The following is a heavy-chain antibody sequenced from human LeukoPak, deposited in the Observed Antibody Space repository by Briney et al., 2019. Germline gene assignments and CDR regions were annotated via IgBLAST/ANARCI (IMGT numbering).Heavy chain of an antibody. J-gene: IGHJ3*02. CDR2: INWNGGST. Sequence: PAGSLRLSCAASGFTFDDYGMSWVPQAPGKGLEWVSGINWNGGSTGYADSVKGRFTISRDNAKNSLYLQMNSLRAEDTALYYCARDSVSIQAKDAFDIWGQGTMVTVSS. V-gene: IGHV3-20*04. CDR1: GFTFDDYG. CDR3: ARDSVSIQAKDAFDI. D-gene: IGHD5-18*01.